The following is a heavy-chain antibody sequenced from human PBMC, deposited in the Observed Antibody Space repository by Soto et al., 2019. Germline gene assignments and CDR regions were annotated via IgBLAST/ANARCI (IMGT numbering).Heavy chain of an antibody. V-gene: IGHV4-59*02. CDR2: IYYSGST. CDR3: ARGRQWLDD. CDR1: GGSVIGYY. D-gene: IGHD6-19*01. J-gene: IGHJ4*02. Sequence: QVQLQESGPGLVKPSETLSLTCTVSGGSVIGYYWSWIRQPPGKGLEWIGYIYYSGSTNYNPSLKSRVTISVHTSKNQFSLKLSSVTAADTAVYYCARGRQWLDDWGQGTLVTFSS.